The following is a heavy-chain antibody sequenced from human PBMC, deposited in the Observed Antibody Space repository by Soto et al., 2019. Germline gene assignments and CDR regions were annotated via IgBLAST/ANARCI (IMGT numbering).Heavy chain of an antibody. D-gene: IGHD1-26*01. Sequence: GGSLRLSCAASGFTFSNYAMSWVRQAPGKGLEWVSAIGGGGVPTYHADSVKGRFTISRDNAKNTLYLQMNSLRAEDTAVYYCAGLVRAAANDYWGQGTLVTVSS. CDR2: IGGGGVPT. V-gene: IGHV3-23*01. CDR1: GFTFSNYA. CDR3: AGLVRAAANDY. J-gene: IGHJ4*02.